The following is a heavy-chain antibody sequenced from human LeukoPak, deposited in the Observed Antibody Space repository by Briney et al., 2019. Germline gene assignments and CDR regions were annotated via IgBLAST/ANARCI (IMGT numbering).Heavy chain of an antibody. D-gene: IGHD3-10*01. CDR1: GGSISSSSYY. CDR2: INHSGST. Sequence: NPSETLSLTCTVSGGSISSSSYYWGWIRQPPGKGLEWIGEINHSGSTNYNPSLKSRVTISVDTSKNQFSLKLSSVTAADTAVYYCARGLRITMVRGVIGAFDIWGQGTMVTVSS. J-gene: IGHJ3*02. CDR3: ARGLRITMVRGVIGAFDI. V-gene: IGHV4-39*07.